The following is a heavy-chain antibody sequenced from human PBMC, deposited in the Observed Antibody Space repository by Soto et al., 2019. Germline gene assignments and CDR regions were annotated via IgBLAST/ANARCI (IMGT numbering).Heavy chain of an antibody. CDR3: AKARKYSSPYDS. CDR1: GFMFGSYA. J-gene: IGHJ5*01. V-gene: IGHV3-23*01. CDR2: ISGGGSTT. D-gene: IGHD6-19*01. Sequence: PGGFLRLSCATSGFMFGSYAMNWVRQAPGKGLEWVSVISGGGSTTNYADSVRGRFTTSRDSSTDTVYLQMYSLRVEDTAVYYCAKARKYSSPYDSWGQGTLVTVSS.